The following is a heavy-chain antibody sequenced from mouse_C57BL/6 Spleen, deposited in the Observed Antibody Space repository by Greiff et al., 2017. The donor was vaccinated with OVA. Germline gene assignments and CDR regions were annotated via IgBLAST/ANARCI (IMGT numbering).Heavy chain of an antibody. J-gene: IGHJ3*01. CDR3: TRDGNPFAY. Sequence: VQLVESGAELVRPGASVTLSCKASGYTFTDYEMHWVKQTPVHGLEWIGAIDPETGGTAYNQKFKGKAILTADKSSSTAYMELRSLTSEDSAVYYCTRDGNPFAYWGQGTLVTVSA. V-gene: IGHV1-15*01. CDR2: IDPETGGT. CDR1: GYTFTDYE. D-gene: IGHD2-1*01.